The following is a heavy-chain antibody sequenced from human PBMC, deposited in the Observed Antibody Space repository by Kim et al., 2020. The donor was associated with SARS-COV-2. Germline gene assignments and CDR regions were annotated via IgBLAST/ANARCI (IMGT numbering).Heavy chain of an antibody. Sequence: TNYSPSFQGHVTISADKSISTAYLQWSSLKASDTAMYYCARQKGTVTEGYWGQGTLVTVSS. J-gene: IGHJ4*02. CDR2: T. CDR3: ARQKGTVTEGY. V-gene: IGHV5-10-1*01. D-gene: IGHD4-17*01.